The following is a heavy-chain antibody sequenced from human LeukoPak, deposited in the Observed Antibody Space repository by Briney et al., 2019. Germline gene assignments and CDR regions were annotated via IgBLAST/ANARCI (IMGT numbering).Heavy chain of an antibody. CDR2: KNPNSGNT. D-gene: IGHD2-15*01. J-gene: IGHJ4*02. CDR1: GFTFTSHD. V-gene: IGHV1-8*01. CDR3: ARGMVVAATINDFDY. Sequence: ASVKVSCKASGFTFTSHDYNWVRQATGQGLEWMGWKNPNSGNTGYAQKFQGRVTMTRDTSTSTVYMELSSLRSEDTAVYYCARGMVVAATINDFDYWGQGTLVTVSS.